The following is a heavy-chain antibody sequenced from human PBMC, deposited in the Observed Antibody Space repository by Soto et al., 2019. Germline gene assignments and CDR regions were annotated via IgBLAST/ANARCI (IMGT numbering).Heavy chain of an antibody. CDR3: ARGTVTTSWDYYGMDV. V-gene: IGHV1-3*01. CDR1: GYTFTSYA. J-gene: IGHJ6*02. CDR2: INAGNGNT. D-gene: IGHD4-17*01. Sequence: GASVKVSCKASGYTFTSYAMHWVRQAPGQRLEWMGWINAGNGNTKYSQKFQGRVTITRDTSASTAYMELSSVTAADTAVYYCARGTVTTSWDYYGMDVWGQGTTVTVSS.